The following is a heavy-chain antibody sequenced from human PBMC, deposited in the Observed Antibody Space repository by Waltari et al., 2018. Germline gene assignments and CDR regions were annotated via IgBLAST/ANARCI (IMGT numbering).Heavy chain of an antibody. CDR3: ARDQADGTIAYFEY. CDR1: GIRFSQYW. CDR2: IKHDGTDK. D-gene: IGHD6-13*01. J-gene: IGHJ4*02. Sequence: EVLLVESGGDWVQPGGSLRLSCATSGIRFSQYWLSWVRQSPGKGLEWVATIKHDGTDKYYVDSVKGRFTVSRDNAKSSLYLQMNSLRVEDTAIYYCARDQADGTIAYFEYWGQGTLVTVSS. V-gene: IGHV3-7*01.